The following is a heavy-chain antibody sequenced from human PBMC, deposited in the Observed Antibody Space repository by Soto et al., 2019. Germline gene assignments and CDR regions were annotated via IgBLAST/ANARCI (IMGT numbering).Heavy chain of an antibody. CDR2: INPSGGSI. V-gene: IGHV1-46*01. CDR1: GYTFTTYY. D-gene: IGHD1-26*01. J-gene: IGHJ6*02. CDR3: ARDRGRGGSYYIYFYGMDV. Sequence: QVQVVQSGAEVKKPGASVKVSCKASGYTFTTYYIHWVRQAPGQGLEWMGVINPSGGSINYAQKCQGRATXTXDXXTSTVYMELSSLRSEDTAVYYCARDRGRGGSYYIYFYGMDVWGQGTTVTVSS.